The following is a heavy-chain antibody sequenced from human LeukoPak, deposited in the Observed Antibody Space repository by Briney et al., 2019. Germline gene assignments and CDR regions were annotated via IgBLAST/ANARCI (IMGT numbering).Heavy chain of an antibody. J-gene: IGHJ3*02. CDR3: ARDLRALDAFDI. CDR1: GFTFSSYS. Sequence: GGSLRLSCAASGFTFSSYSMNWVRQAPGKGLEWVSSISSSSSYIYYADSVKGRFTISRGNAKNSLYLQMNSLRAEDTAVYYCARDLRALDAFDIWGQGTMVTVSS. V-gene: IGHV3-21*01. CDR2: ISSSSSYI.